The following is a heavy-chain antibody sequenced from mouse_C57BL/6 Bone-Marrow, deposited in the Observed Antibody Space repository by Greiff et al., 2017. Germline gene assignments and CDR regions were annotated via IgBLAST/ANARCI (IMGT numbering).Heavy chain of an antibody. Sequence: QVQLQQSGAELVKPGASVKLSCKASGYTFTSYWMQWVKQRPGQGLEWIGEIDPSDSYTNYNQKFKGKATLTVDTSSSTAYMQLSRLTSEDSAVSYCARFRSYFDYWGQGTTLTVSS. CDR1: GYTFTSYW. V-gene: IGHV1-50*01. CDR2: IDPSDSYT. D-gene: IGHD2-14*01. CDR3: ARFRSYFDY. J-gene: IGHJ2*01.